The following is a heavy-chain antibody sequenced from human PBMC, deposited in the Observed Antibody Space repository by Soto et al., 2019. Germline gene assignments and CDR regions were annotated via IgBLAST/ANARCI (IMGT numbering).Heavy chain of an antibody. Sequence: GGSLRLSCAASGFTFSSYGMHWVRQAPGKGLEWVAVIWYDGSNKYYADSVKGRFTISRDNSKNTLYLQMNSLRAEDTAVYYCARALRRGNYVDDAFDIWGQGTMVTVSS. CDR3: ARALRRGNYVDDAFDI. CDR2: IWYDGSNK. CDR1: GFTFSSYG. J-gene: IGHJ3*02. D-gene: IGHD1-7*01. V-gene: IGHV3-33*01.